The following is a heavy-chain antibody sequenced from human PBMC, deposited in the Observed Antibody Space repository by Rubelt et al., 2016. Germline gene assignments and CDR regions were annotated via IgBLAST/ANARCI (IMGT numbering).Heavy chain of an antibody. J-gene: IGHJ5*02. CDR2: ISGSGGST. CDR3: TRHYYDSSGYIA. V-gene: IGHV3-23*01. Sequence: EVQLLESGGGLVQPGGSLRLSCAASGFTFSSYAMSWVRQAPGKGLEWVSAISGSGGSTYYADSVKGRFTISRDDSKNTAYLQMNSLKTEDTAVYYCTRHYYDSSGYIAWGQGTLVTVSS. CDR1: GFTFSSYA. D-gene: IGHD3-22*01.